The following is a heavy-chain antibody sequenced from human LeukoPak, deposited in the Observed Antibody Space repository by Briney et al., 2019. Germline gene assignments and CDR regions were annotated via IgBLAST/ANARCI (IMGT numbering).Heavy chain of an antibody. CDR1: VYTFTSYD. D-gene: IGHD3-10*01. Sequence: ASVRVSSTASVYTFTSYDINWVRHTTGQRGEWMGWMNPNSGNTGYAQKLQGRVTMTTNTSISTAYMELSSLRSEDTAVYYCAGGGRVRGVRAFDYWGQGTLVTVAS. J-gene: IGHJ4*02. V-gene: IGHV1-8*01. CDR2: MNPNSGNT. CDR3: AGGGRVRGVRAFDY.